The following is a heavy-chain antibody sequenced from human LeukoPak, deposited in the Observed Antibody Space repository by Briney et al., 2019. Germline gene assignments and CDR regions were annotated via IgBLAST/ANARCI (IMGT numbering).Heavy chain of an antibody. J-gene: IGHJ4*02. CDR2: IHHSGST. V-gene: IGHV4-34*01. Sequence: SETLSLTCAVYGGSISGDYWSWIRQPPGKGLEWIAEIHHSGSTNYNPSLKSRVTISVDTSKNQFSLMLSSVTAADTAVYYCARGYDSSAYYPFNYWGQGTLVTVSS. CDR1: GGSISGDY. CDR3: ARGYDSSAYYPFNY. D-gene: IGHD3-22*01.